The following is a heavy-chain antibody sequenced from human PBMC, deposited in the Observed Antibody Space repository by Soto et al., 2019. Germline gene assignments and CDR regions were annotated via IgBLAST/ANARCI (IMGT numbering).Heavy chain of an antibody. CDR3: TRRPKAADIGVGSLDF. CDR1: GYSFTDAW. J-gene: IGHJ4*02. D-gene: IGHD3-9*01. Sequence: EVKLVESGGDLVKPGGSLRLSCAASGYSFTDAWMNWVRQAPGKGLEWVGRIKSFADGGTTEYAAPVKGRFSISREDSTLTVFLQMNSLQPEDTAVYYCTRRPKAADIGVGSLDFWGRGTLVTVSA. CDR2: IKSFADGGTT. V-gene: IGHV3-15*07.